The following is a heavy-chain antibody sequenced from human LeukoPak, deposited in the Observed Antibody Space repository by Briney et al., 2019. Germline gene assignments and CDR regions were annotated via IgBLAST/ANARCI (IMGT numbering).Heavy chain of an antibody. D-gene: IGHD1-26*01. J-gene: IGHJ4*02. V-gene: IGHV3-7*01. CDR2: IKQDGSEK. CDR3: ARDSRIVGATGGSDY. CDR1: GFTFSSYW. Sequence: GGSLRLSCAASGFTFSSYWMSWVRQAPGKGLEWVANIKQDGSEKYYVDSVKGRFTISRDNAKNSLYLQMNSLRAEDTAVYYCARDSRIVGATGGSDYWGQGTLVTVSP.